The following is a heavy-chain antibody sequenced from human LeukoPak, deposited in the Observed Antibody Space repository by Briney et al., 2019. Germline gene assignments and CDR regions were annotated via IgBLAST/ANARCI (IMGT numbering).Heavy chain of an antibody. CDR2: INHSGST. CDR1: GGSFSGYY. D-gene: IGHD3-9*01. Sequence: SETLSLTCAVYGGSFSGYYWSWIRQPPGKGLEWIGEINHSGSTNYNPSLKSRVTISVDTSKNQFSLKLSSVTAADTAVYYCAIGSYDILTGYYGFWDHWGQGTLVTVSS. CDR3: AIGSYDILTGYYGFWDH. V-gene: IGHV4-34*01. J-gene: IGHJ4*02.